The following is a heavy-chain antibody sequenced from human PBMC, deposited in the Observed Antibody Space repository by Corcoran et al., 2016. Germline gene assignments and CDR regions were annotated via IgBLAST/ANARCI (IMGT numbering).Heavy chain of an antibody. D-gene: IGHD5-12*01. CDR3: ARRQTGSGYDWETGGIDY. CDR2: IYWDNDK. J-gene: IGHJ4*02. V-gene: IGHV2-5*02. Sequence: QITLKESGPTLVKPTQTLTLTCDFSGFSLSTSGVGVAWIRQPPGEALEWLAVIYWDNDKRYSPSLKTRLTITKDTSKNQVVLTMTNMNPVDTATYYWARRQTGSGYDWETGGIDYWGQGTLVTVSS. CDR1: GFSLSTSGVG.